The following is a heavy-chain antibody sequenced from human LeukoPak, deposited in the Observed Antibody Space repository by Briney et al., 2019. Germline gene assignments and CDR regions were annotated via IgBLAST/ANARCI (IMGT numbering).Heavy chain of an antibody. CDR3: ANPEGDSGSYFPRFDY. CDR1: GFTFSSYN. Sequence: GGSLRLSCAASGFTFSSYNMNWVRQAPGKGLEWVSSISSGSSYIYYADSVKGRFTISRDNAKNSLYLQMNSLRAEDTAVYYCANPEGDSGSYFPRFDYWGQGTLVTVSS. J-gene: IGHJ4*02. D-gene: IGHD1-26*01. V-gene: IGHV3-21*01. CDR2: ISSGSSYI.